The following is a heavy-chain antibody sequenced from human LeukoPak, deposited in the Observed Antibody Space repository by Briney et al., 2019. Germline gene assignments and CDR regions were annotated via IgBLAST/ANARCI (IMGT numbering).Heavy chain of an antibody. J-gene: IGHJ5*02. D-gene: IGHD6-19*01. CDR2: IRYDGSNK. CDR3: AKAFFGSGWYNYFDP. CDR1: GFTFSSYG. V-gene: IGHV3-30*02. Sequence: GGSLRLSWAASGFTFSSYGMHWVRQAPGKGLEWVAFIRYDGSNKFYADSVKGRFTIGRDNSKNTLLLQMSSLRADDTAVTYCAKAFFGSGWYNYFDPGGPGTLVAVSS.